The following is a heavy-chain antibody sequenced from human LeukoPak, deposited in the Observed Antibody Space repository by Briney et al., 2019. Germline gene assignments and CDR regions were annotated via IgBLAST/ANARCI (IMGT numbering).Heavy chain of an antibody. V-gene: IGHV1-46*01. CDR3: ARGTAGWELLRRVYYYYMDV. J-gene: IGHJ6*03. CDR1: GYTFTSYY. D-gene: IGHD1-26*01. Sequence: ASVKVSCKASGYTFTSYYMHWVRQAPGQGLEWMGIINPSGGSTSYAQKFQGRVTMTRDTSTSTVYMELSSLRSEDTAVYYCARGTAGWELLRRVYYYYMDVWGKGTTVTVSS. CDR2: INPSGGST.